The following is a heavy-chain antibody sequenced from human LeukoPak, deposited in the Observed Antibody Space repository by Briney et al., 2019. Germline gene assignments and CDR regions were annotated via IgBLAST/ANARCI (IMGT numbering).Heavy chain of an antibody. J-gene: IGHJ3*02. CDR2: IYYSGST. CDR1: GGSISSSSYY. D-gene: IGHD3-22*01. Sequence: SETLSLTCTVSGGSISSSSYYWGWIRQPPGKGLEWIGNIYYSGSTYYKPSLKSRVTISVDTSKNHFSLKLSSVTAADTAVYYCARDLYYYDSGGYFQGDAFDIWGQGTMVTVSS. CDR3: ARDLYYYDSGGYFQGDAFDI. V-gene: IGHV4-39*07.